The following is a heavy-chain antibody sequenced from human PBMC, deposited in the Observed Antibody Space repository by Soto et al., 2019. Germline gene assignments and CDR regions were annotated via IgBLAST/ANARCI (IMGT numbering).Heavy chain of an antibody. CDR3: AREGPDIVVVPAARPGMDV. Sequence: ASVKVSCKASGGTFSSYTISWVRQAPGQGLEWMGRIIPILGIANYAQKFQGRVTITADKSTSTAYMELSSLRSEDTAVYYCAREGPDIVVVPAARPGMDVWGQGTTVTVSS. CDR1: GGTFSSYT. V-gene: IGHV1-69*04. D-gene: IGHD2-2*02. J-gene: IGHJ6*02. CDR2: IIPILGIA.